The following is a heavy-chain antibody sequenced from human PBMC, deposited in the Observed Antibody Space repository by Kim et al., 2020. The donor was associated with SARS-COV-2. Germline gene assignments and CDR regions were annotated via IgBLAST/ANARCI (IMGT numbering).Heavy chain of an antibody. CDR1: GDTFNSYF. CDR3: AGVGGTGYSSGWYGLVNYGMDV. CDR2: INPTGGST. J-gene: IGHJ6*04. D-gene: IGHD6-19*01. V-gene: IGHV1-46*02. Sequence: ASVKVSCKASGDTFNSYFIHWVRQAPGQGLEWMGIINPTGGSTIYAQQLQGRVIMTRDTSTSTVYMDLSRLTSEDTAGYYCAGVGGTGYSSGWYGLVNYGMDVWREGTTVTVSS.